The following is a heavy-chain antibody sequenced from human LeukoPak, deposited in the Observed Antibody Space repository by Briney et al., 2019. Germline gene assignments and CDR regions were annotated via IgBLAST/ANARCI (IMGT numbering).Heavy chain of an antibody. Sequence: SETPSLTCSVSGMSITSRHYWGWIRQPPGKGLEWIGSTSHSDSPYYNPSLESRVTISLDTSRSQFSLKLTSVTAADTAVYYCARDFGETSLPNWFDPWGQGTLVTVSS. J-gene: IGHJ5*02. V-gene: IGHV4-38-2*02. CDR3: ARDFGETSLPNWFDP. CDR1: GMSITSRHY. CDR2: TSHSDSP. D-gene: IGHD3-16*01.